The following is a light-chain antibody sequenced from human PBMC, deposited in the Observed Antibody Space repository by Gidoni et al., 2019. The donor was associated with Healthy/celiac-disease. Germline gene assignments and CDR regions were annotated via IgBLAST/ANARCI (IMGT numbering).Light chain of an antibody. CDR3: QQYGSSPWT. CDR2: GAS. J-gene: IGKJ1*01. V-gene: IGKV3-20*01. Sequence: EIVCTQSPGPLSLSPGERATLSCRASQSVSSSYLAWYQQKPGQAPRLLIYGASSRATGIPDRFSGSGSGTDFTLTISRLEPEDFAVYYCQQYGSSPWTFGQGTKVEIK. CDR1: QSVSSSY.